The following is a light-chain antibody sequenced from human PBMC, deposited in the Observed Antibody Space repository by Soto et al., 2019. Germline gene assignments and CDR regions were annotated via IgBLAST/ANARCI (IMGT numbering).Light chain of an antibody. V-gene: IGLV2-14*03. Sequence: QSVLTRPASVCGSPGQSSTISCTGTSSDVGGYNYVSWYQQHPGKGPKLMIYEVSNRPSGVSNRFSGSKSGNTATLTISGLQAEDEADYYCSSYTSSTTKVFGTGTKVTVL. CDR1: SSDVGGYNY. J-gene: IGLJ1*01. CDR2: EVS. CDR3: SSYTSSTTKV.